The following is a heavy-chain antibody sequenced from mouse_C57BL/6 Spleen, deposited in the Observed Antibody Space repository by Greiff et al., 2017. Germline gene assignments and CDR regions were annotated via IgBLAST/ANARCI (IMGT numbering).Heavy chain of an antibody. J-gene: IGHJ2*01. Sequence: EVKLVESEGGLVQPGSSMKLSCTASGFTFSDYYMAWVRQVPEKGLEWVANINYDGSSTYYLDSLKSRFIISRDNAKNILYLQMSSLKSEDTATYYCAREPKNYFDYWGQGTTLTVSS. V-gene: IGHV5-16*01. CDR3: AREPKNYFDY. CDR1: GFTFSDYY. CDR2: INYDGSST.